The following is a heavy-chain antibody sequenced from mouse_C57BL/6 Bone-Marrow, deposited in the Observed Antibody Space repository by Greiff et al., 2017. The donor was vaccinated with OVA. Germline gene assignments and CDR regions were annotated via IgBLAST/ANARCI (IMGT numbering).Heavy chain of an antibody. Sequence: EVKLVESGGGLVKPGGSLKLSCAASGFTFSSYAMSWVRQTPEKRLEWVATISDGGSYTYYPDNVKGRFTIFRDNAKNNLYLQMSHLKSEDTAMYYCATVYYGNFFAYWGQGTLVTVSA. J-gene: IGHJ3*01. CDR2: ISDGGSYT. CDR1: GFTFSSYA. D-gene: IGHD2-1*01. V-gene: IGHV5-4*03. CDR3: ATVYYGNFFAY.